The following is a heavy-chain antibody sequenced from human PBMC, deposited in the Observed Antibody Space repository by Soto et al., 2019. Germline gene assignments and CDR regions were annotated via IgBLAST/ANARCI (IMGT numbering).Heavy chain of an antibody. CDR1: GYSINSDYY. CDR2: VDHSGRT. J-gene: IGHJ4*02. D-gene: IGHD3-10*01. CDR3: AKKGYYPSGKINLFDS. V-gene: IGHV4-38-2*01. Sequence: SETLSLTCAVSGYSINSDYYWGWIRQPPGKGLGWIGSVDHSGRTYYSPSLRSRLTIFIDTSKNQFSLRLTSVTAADTAMYFCAKKGYYPSGKINLFDSWGPGTLVTVYS.